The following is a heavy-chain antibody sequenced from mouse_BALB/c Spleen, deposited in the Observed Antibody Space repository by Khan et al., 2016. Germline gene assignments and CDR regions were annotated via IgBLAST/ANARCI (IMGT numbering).Heavy chain of an antibody. D-gene: IGHD2-3*01. CDR1: GFTFNTNA. CDR2: IRSKSNNYAT. CDR3: VGDGYSHFNY. J-gene: IGHJ2*01. V-gene: IGHV10S3*01. Sequence: EVQLVETGGGLVQPKGSLKLSCAASGFTFNTNAMNWVRQAPGKGLEWVARIRSKSNNYATYYADSVKDRFTISRDDSQSMLYLQMNNLETEDTAMYYCVGDGYSHFNYGGQVTTLTVSS.